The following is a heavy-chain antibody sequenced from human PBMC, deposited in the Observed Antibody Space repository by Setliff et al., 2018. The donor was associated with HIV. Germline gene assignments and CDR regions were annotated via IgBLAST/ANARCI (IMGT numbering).Heavy chain of an antibody. J-gene: IGHJ6*04. V-gene: IGHV1-69*10. Sequence: GASVKVSCKASGSIGTYAISWVRQAPRQGLEWMGGSIPNYSVETQKFRDRVSVYVDQSRRTAYMELRNLRFDDTALYFCARGGRWWGPNNPSPHFYHMDLWGSGTSVTVSS. D-gene: IGHD2-15*01. CDR1: GSIGTYA. CDR2: SIPNYSVE. CDR3: ARGGRWWGPNNPSPHFYHMDL.